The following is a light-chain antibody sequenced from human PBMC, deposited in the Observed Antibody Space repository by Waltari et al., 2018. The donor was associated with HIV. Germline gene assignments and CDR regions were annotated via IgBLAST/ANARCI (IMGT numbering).Light chain of an antibody. V-gene: IGLV2-11*01. Sequence: QSALTQPRSVSGSPGQSVTISCTGASSDVGGYDYDSWYQHHPGKDPKLIIYHVTKRPSGVPDRFSGSKSGNTASLTISGLQAEDEADYYCCSYAGDSSYVFGTGTEVTV. J-gene: IGLJ1*01. CDR2: HVT. CDR3: CSYAGDSSYV. CDR1: SSDVGGYDY.